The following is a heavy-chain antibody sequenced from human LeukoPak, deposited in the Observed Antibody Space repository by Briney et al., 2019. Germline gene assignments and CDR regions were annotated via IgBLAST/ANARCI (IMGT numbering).Heavy chain of an antibody. CDR3: ARYESELAFDI. D-gene: IGHD1-1*01. CDR1: GFTFSSYS. Sequence: TGGSLRLSCAASGFTFSSYSMNWVRQAPGKGLEWVSSISSSSSYIYYADSVKGRFTISRDNAKNSLYLQMNSLRAEDTAVYYCARYESELAFDIWGQGTMVTVSS. CDR2: ISSSSSYI. V-gene: IGHV3-21*01. J-gene: IGHJ3*02.